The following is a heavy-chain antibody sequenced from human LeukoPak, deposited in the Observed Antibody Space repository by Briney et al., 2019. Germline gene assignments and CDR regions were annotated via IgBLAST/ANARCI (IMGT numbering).Heavy chain of an antibody. CDR1: GFTFSGSA. CDR2: IRSKANSYAT. V-gene: IGHV3-73*01. CDR3: TTDLPRSASCCHDY. J-gene: IGHJ4*02. Sequence: GGSLKLSCAASGFTFSGSAMHWVRQASGKGLEWVGRIRSKANSYATAYAASVKGRFTISRDDSKNTAYLQMNSLKTEDTAVYYCTTDLPRSASCCHDYWGQGTQVTVSS. D-gene: IGHD3-3*01.